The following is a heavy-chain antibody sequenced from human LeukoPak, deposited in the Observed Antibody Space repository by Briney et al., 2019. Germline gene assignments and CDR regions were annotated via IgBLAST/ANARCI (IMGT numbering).Heavy chain of an antibody. J-gene: IGHJ4*02. CDR2: ISYDGSNK. D-gene: IGHD6-13*01. CDR3: ARSYSSSWWLFDY. V-gene: IGHV3-30*01. CDR1: GFTFSSYA. Sequence: GRSLRLSCAASGFTFSSYAMHWVRQAPGKGLEWVAVISYDGSNKYYADSVKGRFTISRDNSKNTLYLQMNSLRAEDTAVYYCARSYSSSWWLFDYWGQGTLVTVSS.